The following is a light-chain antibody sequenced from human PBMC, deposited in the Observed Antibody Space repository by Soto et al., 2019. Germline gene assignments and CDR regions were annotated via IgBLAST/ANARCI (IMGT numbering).Light chain of an antibody. CDR3: SSYTSGSTLV. CDR2: DVS. J-gene: IGLJ2*01. CDR1: SSDVGGYKY. V-gene: IGLV2-14*01. Sequence: QSALTQPASVSGSPGQSITISCTGTSSDVGGYKYVSWYQQHPGKAPKLMIYDVSNRPSGVSNRFSGSKSGNTASLTISGRQAEDEADYYCSSYTSGSTLVFGGGTKLTVL.